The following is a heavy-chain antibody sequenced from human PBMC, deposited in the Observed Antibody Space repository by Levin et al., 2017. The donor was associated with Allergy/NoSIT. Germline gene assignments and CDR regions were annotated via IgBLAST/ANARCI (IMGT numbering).Heavy chain of an antibody. D-gene: IGHD2/OR15-2a*01. J-gene: IGHJ4*02. CDR2: ISSEGTKK. Sequence: GGSLRLSCAASGFSLSNFGMHWVRQAPGKGLEWVAFISSEGTKKYFADSVKGRFTISRDNSENTLYLQMNSLRGEDTAMYYCAKDLWYWGQGILVIVSS. CDR3: AKDLWY. V-gene: IGHV3-30*18. CDR1: GFSLSNFG.